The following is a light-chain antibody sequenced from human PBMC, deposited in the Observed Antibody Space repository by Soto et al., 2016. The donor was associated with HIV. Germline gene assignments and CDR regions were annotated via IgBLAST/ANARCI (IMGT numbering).Light chain of an antibody. CDR3: QQYNSYSGT. CDR1: QSISTW. V-gene: IGKV1-5*03. CDR2: KAS. J-gene: IGKJ2*01. Sequence: DIQMTQSPSTLSASVGDRVTITCRASQSISTWLAWYQQKPGKAPKLLIYKASSLESGVPSRFSGSGSGTEFTLTISSLQPDDFATYYCQQYNSYSGTFGRGDQGWRSN.